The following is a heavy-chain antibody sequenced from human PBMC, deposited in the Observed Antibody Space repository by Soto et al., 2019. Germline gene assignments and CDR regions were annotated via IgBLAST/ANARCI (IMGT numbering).Heavy chain of an antibody. V-gene: IGHV1-69*12. J-gene: IGHJ6*02. CDR1: GGTFSSYT. Sequence: QVQLVQSGAEVKKPGSSVKVSCKASGGTFSSYTISWVRQAPGQGLEWMGGISPTFGTADYAQQFQGRVTITAGYAQSTGYKEVSRMGSEDAALYYCARPSGCAVCYWCGMDVWG. D-gene: IGHD2-21*02. CDR3: ARPSGCAVCYWCGMDV. CDR2: ISPTFGTA.